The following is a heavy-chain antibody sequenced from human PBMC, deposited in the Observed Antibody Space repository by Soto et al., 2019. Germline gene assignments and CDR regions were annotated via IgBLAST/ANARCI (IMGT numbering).Heavy chain of an antibody. CDR3: ASRYCSSTSCYKEGGNWFDP. J-gene: IGHJ5*02. CDR2: IIPIFGTA. CDR1: GGTFSSYA. Sequence: SVKVSCKASGGTFSSYAISWLRQAPGQGLEWMGGIIPIFGTANYAQKFQGRVTITADESTSTAYMELSSLRSEDTAVYYCASRYCSSTSCYKEGGNWFDPWGQGTLVTVSS. D-gene: IGHD2-2*01. V-gene: IGHV1-69*13.